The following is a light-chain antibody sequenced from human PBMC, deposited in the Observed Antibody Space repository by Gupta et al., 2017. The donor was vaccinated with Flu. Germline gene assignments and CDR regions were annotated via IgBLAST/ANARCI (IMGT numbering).Light chain of an antibody. CDR2: GDN. Sequence: QAVVTQPPSASGTPGQRVTISCSGSNSNIGSNSVHWYQQLPGAAPRVLIYGDNRRNSGVPARFSASKSGTSASLAISDLRSEDEGDYYCGVWDDSLGARLFGGGTRVTVL. V-gene: IGLV1-47*02. CDR1: NSNIGSNS. J-gene: IGLJ3*02. CDR3: GVWDDSLGARL.